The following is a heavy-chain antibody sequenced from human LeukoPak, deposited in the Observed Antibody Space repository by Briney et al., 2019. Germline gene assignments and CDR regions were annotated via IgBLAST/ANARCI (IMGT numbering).Heavy chain of an antibody. CDR2: INSDGSDT. CDR3: TRAYYGDLY. D-gene: IGHD4-17*01. Sequence: PEGSLRLSCAASGFTFSSYWMHWVRQAPGKGLVWVSRINSDGSDTTYADSVKGRFTISRDNAKNTLYLQMNSLRAEDMAVYYCTRAYYGDLYWGQGTLVTVSS. CDR1: GFTFSSYW. V-gene: IGHV3-74*01. J-gene: IGHJ4*02.